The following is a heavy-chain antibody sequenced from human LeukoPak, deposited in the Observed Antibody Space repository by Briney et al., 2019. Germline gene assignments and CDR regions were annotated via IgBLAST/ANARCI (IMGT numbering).Heavy chain of an antibody. D-gene: IGHD6-13*01. CDR2: IYYSGST. CDR3: ARAAGPLAAPDF. J-gene: IGHJ4*02. Sequence: SETLSLTCTVSGGPISSYYWSWIRQPPGKGLEWIGYIYYSGSTNYNPSLKSRVTISVDTSKNQFSLKLSSVTAADTAVYYCARAAGPLAAPDFWGQGTPVTVSS. CDR1: GGPISSYY. V-gene: IGHV4-59*01.